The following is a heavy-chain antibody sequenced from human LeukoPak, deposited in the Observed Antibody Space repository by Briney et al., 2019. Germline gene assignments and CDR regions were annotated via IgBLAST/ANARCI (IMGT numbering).Heavy chain of an antibody. CDR2: ISSSSSYI. CDR3: ARWRGDSSGYYHYYYYMDV. Sequence: GGSLRLSCAASGFTFSSYSMNWVRQAPGKGLEWVSSISSSSSYIYYADSVKGRFTISRDNAKNSLYLQMNSLRAEDTAVYYCARWRGDSSGYYHYYYYMDVWGKGTTVTVSS. J-gene: IGHJ6*03. CDR1: GFTFSSYS. D-gene: IGHD3-22*01. V-gene: IGHV3-21*01.